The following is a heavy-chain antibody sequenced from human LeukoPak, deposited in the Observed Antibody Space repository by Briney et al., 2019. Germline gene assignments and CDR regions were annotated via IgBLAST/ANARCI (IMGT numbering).Heavy chain of an antibody. V-gene: IGHV1-69*05. CDR2: TIPIFGTA. CDR3: ASGAYSSSWYPPDY. Sequence: SVKVSCKASGGTFSSYAISWVRQAPGQGLEWMGGTIPIFGTANYAQRFQGRVTITTDESTSTAYMELSSLRSEDTAVYYCASGAYSSSWYPPDYWGQGTLVTVSS. CDR1: GGTFSSYA. D-gene: IGHD6-13*01. J-gene: IGHJ4*02.